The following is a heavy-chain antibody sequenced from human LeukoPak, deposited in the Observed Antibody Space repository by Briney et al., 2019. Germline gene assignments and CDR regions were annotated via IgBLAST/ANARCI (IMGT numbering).Heavy chain of an antibody. CDR2: IYYSGST. J-gene: IGHJ4*02. V-gene: IGHV4-59*01. CDR1: GGSISSYY. CDR3: ARAPHYDFWSGYSYYFDY. Sequence: SETLSLTCTVSGGSISSYYWSWIRQPPGKGLEWIGYIYYSGSTNYNPSLKSRVTISVDTSKNQFSLKLSSVTAVDTAVYYCARAPHYDFWSGYSYYFDYWGQGTLVTVSS. D-gene: IGHD3-3*01.